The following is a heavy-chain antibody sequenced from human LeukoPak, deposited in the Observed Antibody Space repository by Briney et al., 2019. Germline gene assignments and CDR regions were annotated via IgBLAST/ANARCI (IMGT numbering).Heavy chain of an antibody. CDR3: AKGSRYDYVWGSYRPIIDY. D-gene: IGHD3-16*02. J-gene: IGHJ4*02. CDR1: GFTFYDCA. V-gene: IGHV3-43*02. Sequence: GGSLRLSCAASGFTFYDCAMHWVRQAPGKGLEWVSLISGDGGSTYYADSVKGRFTISRDNSKNSLYLQMNSLRTEDTALYYCAKGSRYDYVWGSYRPIIDYWGQGTLVTVSS. CDR2: ISGDGGST.